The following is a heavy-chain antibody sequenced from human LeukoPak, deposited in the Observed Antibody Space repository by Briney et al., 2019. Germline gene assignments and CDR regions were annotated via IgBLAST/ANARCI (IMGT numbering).Heavy chain of an antibody. V-gene: IGHV7-4-1*02. D-gene: IGHD3-10*01. CDR2: INTDTWNP. CDR1: GYIFTDYG. CDR3: ARKVRGVYHFDY. Sequence: ASVKVSFTASGYIFTDYGMSWVRQAPGQGLEWMGWINTDTWNPTYAQGFTGRFVFSLDTSVSTAYLQISSLTADDTAIYYCARKVRGVYHFDYWGQGTLVTVSS. J-gene: IGHJ4*02.